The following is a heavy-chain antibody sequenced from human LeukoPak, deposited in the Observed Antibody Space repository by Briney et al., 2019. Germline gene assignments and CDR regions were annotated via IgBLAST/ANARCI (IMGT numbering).Heavy chain of an antibody. CDR3: ARDQSAGYSSSGSSSWGRLGG. D-gene: IGHD6-13*01. Sequence: ASVKASCKASGYTFTSYDINWVRQATGQGLEWMGWMNPNSGNTGYAQKFQGRVTITRNTSISTAYMELSSLRSEDTAVYYCARDQSAGYSSSGSSSWGRLGGWGQGALVTVSS. CDR2: MNPNSGNT. CDR1: GYTFTSYD. J-gene: IGHJ4*02. V-gene: IGHV1-8*03.